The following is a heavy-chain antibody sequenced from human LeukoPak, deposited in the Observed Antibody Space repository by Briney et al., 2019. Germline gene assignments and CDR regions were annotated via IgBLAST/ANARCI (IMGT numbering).Heavy chain of an antibody. J-gene: IGHJ4*02. D-gene: IGHD3-10*01. CDR2: ISSSGSTI. CDR1: GFTFSSYE. Sequence: GGSLRLSCAASGFTFSSYEMNWVRQAPGKGLEWVSYISSSGSTIYYADSVKGRFTISRDKSKNTLYLQMNSLRVEDTAVYYCAKERAYGSGSYGFDYWGQGTLVTVSS. V-gene: IGHV3-48*03. CDR3: AKERAYGSGSYGFDY.